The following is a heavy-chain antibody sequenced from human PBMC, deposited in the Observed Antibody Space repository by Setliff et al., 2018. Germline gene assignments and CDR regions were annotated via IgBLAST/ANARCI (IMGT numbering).Heavy chain of an antibody. Sequence: LRLSCVVSGFSFSNYGMTWVRQAPGKGLEWISYISTSSGTRYYADSVKGRFTISRDKAHHSLFLQMNSLRAEDTAVYYCARLALTGYDSSGYYYALDYYYYMDVWGKGTTVTVSS. D-gene: IGHD3-22*01. CDR1: GFSFSNYG. CDR3: ARLALTGYDSSGYYYALDYYYYMDV. V-gene: IGHV3-48*01. CDR2: ISTSSGTR. J-gene: IGHJ6*03.